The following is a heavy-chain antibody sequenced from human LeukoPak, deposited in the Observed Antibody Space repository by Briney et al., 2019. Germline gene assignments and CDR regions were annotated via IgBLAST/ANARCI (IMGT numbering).Heavy chain of an antibody. D-gene: IGHD6-13*01. V-gene: IGHV1-2*02. J-gene: IGHJ1*01. CDR2: INPNSGGT. CDR1: GYTFTCYY. Sequence: ASVKVSCKASGYTFTCYYMHWVRQAPGQGLEWMGWINPNSGGTNYAQKFQGRVTMTRDTSISTAYMELSRLRSDDTAVYCCARGGAPAAAGTNQHWGQGTLVTVSS. CDR3: ARGGAPAAAGTNQH.